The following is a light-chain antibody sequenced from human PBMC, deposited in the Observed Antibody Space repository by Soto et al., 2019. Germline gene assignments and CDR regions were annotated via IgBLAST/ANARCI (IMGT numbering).Light chain of an antibody. CDR1: SSDVGGYNY. CDR2: EVS. Sequence: QSALTQPASVSGYPGQSITISCTGTSSDVGGYNYVSWYQQHPGKAPKLMIYEVSNRPSGVSNRFSGSKSGNTASLTISGLQAEDEADYYCSSYTSSSTQVVGGGTKVTVL. CDR3: SSYTSSSTQV. J-gene: IGLJ2*01. V-gene: IGLV2-14*01.